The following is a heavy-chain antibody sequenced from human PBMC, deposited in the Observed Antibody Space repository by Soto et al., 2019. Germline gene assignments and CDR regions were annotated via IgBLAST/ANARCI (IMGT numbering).Heavy chain of an antibody. V-gene: IGHV3-9*01. D-gene: IGHD5-18*01. CDR3: AKEIVVDTEFRGAFDI. Sequence: EVQLVESGGGLVQPGRSLRLSCAASGFTFDDYAMHWVRQAPGKGLEWVSGISWNSGSIGYADSVKGRFTISRDNAKNSLYLQMNSLRAEDKALYYCAKEIVVDTEFRGAFDIWGQGTMVTVSS. J-gene: IGHJ3*02. CDR1: GFTFDDYA. CDR2: ISWNSGSI.